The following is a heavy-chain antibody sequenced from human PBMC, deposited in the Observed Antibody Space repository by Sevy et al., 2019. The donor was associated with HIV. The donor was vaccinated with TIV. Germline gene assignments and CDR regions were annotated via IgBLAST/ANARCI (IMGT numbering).Heavy chain of an antibody. CDR2: FDPEDGET. Sequence: ASVKVSCKVSEYTLTQLSMHWVRQAPGKGLEWMGHFDPEDGETIYGQKFQGRVTMTEDTSANTAYMQLNSLTSEDTXXXXXAXEGLRYYSGASLYQGDWFDPWGQGTLVTVSS. CDR3: AXEGLRYYSGASLYQGDWFDP. J-gene: IGHJ5*02. CDR1: EYTLTQLS. D-gene: IGHD2-15*01. V-gene: IGHV1-24*01.